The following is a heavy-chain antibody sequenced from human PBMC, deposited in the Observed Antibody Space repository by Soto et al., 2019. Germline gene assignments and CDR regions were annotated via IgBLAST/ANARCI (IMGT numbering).Heavy chain of an antibody. Sequence: GESLKISCKGSGYSFTSYWISWVRQMPGKGLEWMGRIDPSDSYTNYSPSFQGHVTISADKSISTAYLQWSSLKASDTAMYYCGRGNWNSFTVYDYYGMDVWGQRTTVTVSS. CDR3: GRGNWNSFTVYDYYGMDV. D-gene: IGHD1-7*01. CDR1: GYSFTSYW. V-gene: IGHV5-10-1*01. CDR2: IDPSDSYT. J-gene: IGHJ6*02.